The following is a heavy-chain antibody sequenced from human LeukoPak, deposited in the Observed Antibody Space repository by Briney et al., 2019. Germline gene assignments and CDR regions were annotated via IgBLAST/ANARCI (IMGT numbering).Heavy chain of an antibody. V-gene: IGHV3-9*03. CDR2: ISWNSGSI. D-gene: IGHD5-12*01. Sequence: GGSLRLSCAASGFTFDDYAMHWVRQAPGKGLEWVSGISWNSGSIGYADSVKGRFTISRDNAKNSLYLQMNSLRAEDMALYYCARRREATLYAFDIWGQGTMVTVSS. CDR1: GFTFDDYA. J-gene: IGHJ3*02. CDR3: ARRREATLYAFDI.